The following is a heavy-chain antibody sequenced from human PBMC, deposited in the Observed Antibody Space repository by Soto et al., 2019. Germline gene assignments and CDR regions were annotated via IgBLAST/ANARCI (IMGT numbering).Heavy chain of an antibody. Sequence: GESLKISCAASGFTFSSYWMSWVRQAPGKGLEWVANIKQDGSEKYYVDSVKGRFTISRDNAKNSLYLQMNSLRAEDTAVYYCARDGDIVVVVAAKRYYMDVWGKGTTVTVS. CDR1: GFTFSSYW. CDR3: ARDGDIVVVVAAKRYYMDV. CDR2: IKQDGSEK. J-gene: IGHJ6*03. D-gene: IGHD2-15*01. V-gene: IGHV3-7*03.